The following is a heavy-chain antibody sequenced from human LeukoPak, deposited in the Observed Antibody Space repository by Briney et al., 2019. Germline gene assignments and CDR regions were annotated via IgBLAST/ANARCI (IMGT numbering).Heavy chain of an antibody. J-gene: IGHJ4*02. V-gene: IGHV3-30*02. CDR2: IRYDGSNK. CDR1: GFTFSSYG. Sequence: GGSLRLSCAASGFTFSSYGMHWVRQAPGKGLEWVAFIRYDGSNKYYADSVKGRFTISRDNSKNTLYLQMNSLRAEDTAVYYCARAASSIATPVVYWGQGTLVTVSS. CDR3: ARAASSIATPVVY. D-gene: IGHD6-6*01.